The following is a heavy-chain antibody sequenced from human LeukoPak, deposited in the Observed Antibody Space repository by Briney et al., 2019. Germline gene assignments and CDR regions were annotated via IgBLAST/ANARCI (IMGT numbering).Heavy chain of an antibody. V-gene: IGHV3-23*01. D-gene: IGHD3-10*01. CDR3: AKDLRFGDSPGNRFDY. CDR2: ISGSGSAT. Sequence: GGSLRLSCAASGFTFRSYAMDWVRQAPGKGLEWVSAISGSGSATYYADSVKGRFTTSRDNSKNTLYLQMNSLRAEDTAVYYCAKDLRFGDSPGNRFDYWGQGTLVTVSS. CDR1: GFTFRSYA. J-gene: IGHJ4*02.